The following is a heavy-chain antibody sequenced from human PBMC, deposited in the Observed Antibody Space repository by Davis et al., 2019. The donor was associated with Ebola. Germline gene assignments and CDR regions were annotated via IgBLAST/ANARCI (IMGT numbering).Heavy chain of an antibody. CDR3: ARVRDYGDYHGYYYYGMDV. J-gene: IGHJ6*02. CDR1: GYTFTSYG. Sequence: ASVKVSCKASGYTFTSYGISWVRQAPGQGLEWMGWISAYNGNTNYAQKLQGRVTMTRDTSISTAYMELSRLRSDDTAVYYCARVRDYGDYHGYYYYGMDVWGQGTTVTVSS. D-gene: IGHD4-17*01. V-gene: IGHV1-18*04. CDR2: ISAYNGNT.